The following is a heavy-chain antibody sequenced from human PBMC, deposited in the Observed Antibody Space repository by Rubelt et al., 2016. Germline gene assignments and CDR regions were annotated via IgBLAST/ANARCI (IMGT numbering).Heavy chain of an antibody. CDR3: AKGHIVGSNGGFFDY. V-gene: IGHV3-30*18. J-gene: IGHJ4*02. CDR2: IAYDGSNK. CDR1: GFTFSSYG. Sequence: QVQLVESGGGVVQPGRSLRLSCAASGFTFSSYGMHWVCQAPGKGLEWVAVIAYDGSNKYYADSVKGRFTISRDNSKNTLYLQMNSLRTEDTALYYCAKGHIVGSNGGFFDYWAQGSLVTVSS. D-gene: IGHD1-26*01.